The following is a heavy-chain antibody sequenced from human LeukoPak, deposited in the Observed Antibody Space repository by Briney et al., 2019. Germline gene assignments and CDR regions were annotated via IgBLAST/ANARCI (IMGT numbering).Heavy chain of an antibody. CDR2: IKQDGSET. J-gene: IGHJ4*02. CDR3: ARDRGGVQLGY. D-gene: IGHD1-1*01. Sequence: PGGSLRLSCAASGLTFSSYWMSWVRQAPGKGLEWVANIKQDGSETSHVDSVKGRFTISRDNPKNSLYLQMNSLRAEDTAVYYCARDRGGVQLGYWGQGTLVTVSS. CDR1: GLTFSSYW. V-gene: IGHV3-7*01.